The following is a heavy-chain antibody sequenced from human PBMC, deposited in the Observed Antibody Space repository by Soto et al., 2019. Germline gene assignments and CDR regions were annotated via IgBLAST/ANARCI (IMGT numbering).Heavy chain of an antibody. V-gene: IGHV3-7*01. J-gene: IGHJ6*03. D-gene: IGHD3-9*01. CDR1: GCTFSSYW. Sequence: GGSLRLSCAASGCTFSSYWMSWVRQAPGKGLEWVANIKQDGSEKYYVDSVKGRFTISRDNAKNSLYLQMNSLRAEDTAVYYCARAIFDYDILTGYYFEYYYYYMDVWGKGTTVTVSS. CDR2: IKQDGSEK. CDR3: ARAIFDYDILTGYYFEYYYYYMDV.